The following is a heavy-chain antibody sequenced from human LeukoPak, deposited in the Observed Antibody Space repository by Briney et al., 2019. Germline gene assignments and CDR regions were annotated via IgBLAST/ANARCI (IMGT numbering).Heavy chain of an antibody. CDR3: ATDLGSSGSAFVY. D-gene: IGHD3-22*01. Sequence: PGGSLRLSCAASGFTFSSYAMHWVRQAPGKGLEWVALVSFDGFNKYYADSVKGRFTMSRDNSKNTLFLQMNSLRTEDTAIYFCATDLGSSGSAFVYWGQGALVAVSS. CDR1: GFTFSSYA. V-gene: IGHV3-30*04. CDR2: VSFDGFNK. J-gene: IGHJ4*02.